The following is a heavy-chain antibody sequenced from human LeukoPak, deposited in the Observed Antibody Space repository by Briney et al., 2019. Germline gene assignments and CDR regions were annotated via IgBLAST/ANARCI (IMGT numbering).Heavy chain of an antibody. D-gene: IGHD6-6*01. J-gene: IGHJ4*02. V-gene: IGHV4-34*01. CDR3: ARGLIDSTSDY. Sequence: SETLSLTCAVYGGSFSSYYWTWIRQPPGKGLEWVGEINHSGSTNYNPSLKSRVTISVDTSKNQFSLKLSSVTAADTAVYYCARGLIDSTSDYWGQGTLVTVSS. CDR1: GGSFSSYY. CDR2: INHSGST.